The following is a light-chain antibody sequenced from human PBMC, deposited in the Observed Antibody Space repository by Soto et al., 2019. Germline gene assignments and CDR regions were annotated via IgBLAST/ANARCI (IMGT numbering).Light chain of an antibody. CDR3: SSYTSSSTLEV. CDR2: DVS. J-gene: IGLJ1*01. V-gene: IGLV2-14*01. CDR1: SSDVGGYNY. Sequence: PALTQPASGSGAHGQAITITCTRTSSDVGGYNYVSWYQQHPGKAPKLMIYDVSNRPSGVSNRFSGSKSGNTASLTISGLQAEDEADYYCSSYTSSSTLEVFGTGTKVTVL.